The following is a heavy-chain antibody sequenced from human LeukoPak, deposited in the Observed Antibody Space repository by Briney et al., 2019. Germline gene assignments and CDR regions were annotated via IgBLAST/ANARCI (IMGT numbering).Heavy chain of an antibody. D-gene: IGHD3-10*02. CDR2: INHSGST. J-gene: IGHJ4*02. CDR3: ARGTLRCSPVDH. V-gene: IGHV4-34*01. CDR1: GGSFSGYY. Sequence: SETLSLTCAVYGGSFSGYYWSWIRQPPGKGLEWIGEINHSGSTNYNPSLKSRVTISVDTSKNQFSLKLRSVTAADMAVYSCARGTLRCSPVDHWGQGTLVTVSS.